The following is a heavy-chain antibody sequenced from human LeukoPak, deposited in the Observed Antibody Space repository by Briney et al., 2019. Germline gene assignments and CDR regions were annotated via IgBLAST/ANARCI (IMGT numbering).Heavy chain of an antibody. Sequence: GGCLRLSCAASGFTFSSYAMNWVRQAPGKGLEWVSTITDSGGTTSYADSVKGRFTISRDNYKTTLYLQMNSLRAEDTALYYCAKGRCSRTICSFENWGQGTLVTVSS. CDR3: AKGRCSRTICSFEN. V-gene: IGHV3-23*01. CDR2: ITDSGGTT. J-gene: IGHJ4*02. CDR1: GFTFSSYA. D-gene: IGHD2-2*01.